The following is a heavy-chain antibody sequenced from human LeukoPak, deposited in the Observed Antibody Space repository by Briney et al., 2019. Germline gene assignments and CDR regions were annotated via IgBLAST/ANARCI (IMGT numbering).Heavy chain of an antibody. CDR2: ISYDGSNK. Sequence: GGSLRLSCAASGFTFSSYAMHWVRQAPGKGLEWVAVISYDGSNKYYADSVKGRFTISRDNSKNTLYLQMNSLGAEDTAVYYCARFPRGSFNVDYWGQGTLVTVSS. CDR1: GFTFSSYA. V-gene: IGHV3-30-3*01. D-gene: IGHD2-15*01. J-gene: IGHJ4*02. CDR3: ARFPRGSFNVDY.